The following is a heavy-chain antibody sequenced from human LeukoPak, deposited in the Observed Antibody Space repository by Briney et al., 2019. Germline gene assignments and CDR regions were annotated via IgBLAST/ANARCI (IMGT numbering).Heavy chain of an antibody. J-gene: IGHJ4*02. D-gene: IGHD2-2*01. V-gene: IGHV3-23*01. Sequence: PGGSLRLSCAASGFTFSSYAMSWVRQAPGKGLEWVSAISGSGGSTYYADSVKGRFTISRDNSKNTVFLLMNSLRVEDTAVYYCAKDETVVVPSSSPFGFDYWGQGTLVIVSS. CDR2: ISGSGGST. CDR3: AKDETVVVPSSSPFGFDY. CDR1: GFTFSSYA.